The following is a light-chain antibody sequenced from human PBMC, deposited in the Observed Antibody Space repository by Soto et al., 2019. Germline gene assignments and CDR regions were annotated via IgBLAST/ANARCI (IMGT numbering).Light chain of an antibody. CDR3: QQSFSSRWT. J-gene: IGKJ1*01. V-gene: IGKV1-39*01. CDR1: QGIITY. Sequence: DIQLTQSPSSLSACVGDRVTITCRASQGIITYLNWYQQKPGKAPNLLIYSSSTLQSGVPSRFSGSGSGTDFTLTISSLQPEDFATYYCQQSFSSRWTFGQGTKVDIK. CDR2: SSS.